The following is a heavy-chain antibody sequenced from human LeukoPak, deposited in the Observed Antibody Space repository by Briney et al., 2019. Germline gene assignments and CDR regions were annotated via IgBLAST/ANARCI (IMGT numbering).Heavy chain of an antibody. V-gene: IGHV3-53*03. CDR1: GFTFSSYA. Sequence: GGSLRLSCAASGFTFSSYAMSWVRQAPGKGLEWVSVIYSGGSTYYADSVKGRFTISRDNSKNTLYLQMNSLRAEDTAVYYCAGDSSGYYHRTDYWGQGTLVTVSS. CDR3: AGDSSGYYHRTDY. D-gene: IGHD3-22*01. CDR2: IYSGGST. J-gene: IGHJ4*02.